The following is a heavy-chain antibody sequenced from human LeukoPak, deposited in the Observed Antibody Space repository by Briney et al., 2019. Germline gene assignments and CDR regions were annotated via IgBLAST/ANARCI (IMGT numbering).Heavy chain of an antibody. J-gene: IGHJ4*02. CDR3: ARDPYSSGWFERYYFDY. CDR2: IIPIFGTA. D-gene: IGHD6-19*01. CDR1: GGTFGSYS. V-gene: IGHV1-69*13. Sequence: SVKVSCKASGGTFGSYSISWVRQAPGQGREWMGGIIPIFGTANYAQKFQGRVTITADESTSTAYMELSSLRSEDTAVYYCARDPYSSGWFERYYFDYWGQGTLVTVSS.